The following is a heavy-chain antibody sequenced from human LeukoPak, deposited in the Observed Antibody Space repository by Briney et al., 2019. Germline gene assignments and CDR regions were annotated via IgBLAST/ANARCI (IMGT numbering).Heavy chain of an antibody. CDR2: INPNSGGT. CDR3: ARGKAAADPYHFDY. V-gene: IGHV1-2*02. Sequence: GASVKVSCKXSGYTFTGYYMHWVRQAPGQGLQWMGWINPNSGGTNYAQKFQDRVTMTRDTSISTAYMELSRLRSDDTAVYYCARGKAAADPYHFDYWGPGTLVTVSS. D-gene: IGHD6-13*01. CDR1: GYTFTGYY. J-gene: IGHJ4*02.